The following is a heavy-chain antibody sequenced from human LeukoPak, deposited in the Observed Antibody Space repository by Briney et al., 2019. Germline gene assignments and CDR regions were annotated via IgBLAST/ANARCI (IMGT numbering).Heavy chain of an antibody. Sequence: ASVKLSFKSSGYPFTAQFINWVRQGPGRGLEWMGWINPNSGDTNYEQRFQGRVTMTRDTSISTAYMDLTRLASDDTAVYYCARGELLVDYWGQGTLVTVSS. CDR1: GYPFTAQF. D-gene: IGHD3-10*01. CDR2: INPNSGDT. CDR3: ARGELLVDY. J-gene: IGHJ4*02. V-gene: IGHV1-2*02.